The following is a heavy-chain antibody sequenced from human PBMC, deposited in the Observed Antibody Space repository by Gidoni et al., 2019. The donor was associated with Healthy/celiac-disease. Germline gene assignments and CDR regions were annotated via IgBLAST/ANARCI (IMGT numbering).Heavy chain of an antibody. V-gene: IGHV3-21*01. J-gene: IGHJ6*02. CDR2: ISSSSSYI. CDR1: GFTFSSYS. Sequence: EVQLVESGGGLVKPGGSLRLSCAASGFTFSSYSMNWVRQAPGKGLEWVSSISSSSSYIYYADSVKGRFTISRDNAKNSLYLQMNSLRAEDTAVYYCARDSFFGGYTSGGYYGMDVWGQGTTVTVSS. CDR3: ARDSFFGGYTSGGYYGMDV. D-gene: IGHD5-12*01.